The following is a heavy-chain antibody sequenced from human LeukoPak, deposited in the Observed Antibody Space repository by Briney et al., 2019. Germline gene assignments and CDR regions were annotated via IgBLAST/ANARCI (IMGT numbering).Heavy chain of an antibody. Sequence: GGSLRLSCAASGFTFSSYGMHWVRQAPAKGLDWMGVIRYVGSDKYYADSVKGRFTISRDNSQNTMYLQMNSLRAEDTAVYYCARSLNPYCTGGNCYSVGGYWGQGTLVTVSS. CDR2: IRYVGSDK. CDR1: GFTFSSYG. J-gene: IGHJ4*02. V-gene: IGHV3-30*12. CDR3: ARSLNPYCTGGNCYSVGGY. D-gene: IGHD2-15*01.